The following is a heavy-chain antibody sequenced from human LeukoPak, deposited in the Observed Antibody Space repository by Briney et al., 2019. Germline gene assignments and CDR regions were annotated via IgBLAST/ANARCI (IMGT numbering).Heavy chain of an antibody. D-gene: IGHD6-13*01. CDR2: IYYSGST. CDR3: ARGIAAAGIAY. CDR1: GGSISSGDYY. V-gene: IGHV4-30-4*01. Sequence: PSQTLSLTCTVSGGSISSGDYYWSWIRQPPGKGLEWIGYIYYSGSTNYNPSLKSRVTISVDTSKNQFSLKLSSVTAADTAVYYCARGIAAAGIAYWGQGTLVTVSS. J-gene: IGHJ4*02.